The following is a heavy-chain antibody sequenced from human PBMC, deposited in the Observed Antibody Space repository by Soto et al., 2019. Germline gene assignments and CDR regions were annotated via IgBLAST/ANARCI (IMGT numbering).Heavy chain of an antibody. CDR1: GFTFSSYG. D-gene: IGHD5-12*01. CDR3: ARVAHVEMATIMAHPYGMDV. J-gene: IGHJ6*02. V-gene: IGHV3-33*01. Sequence: QVQLVESGGGVVQPGRSLRLSCAASGFTFSSYGMHWVRQAPGKGLEWVAVIWYDGSNKYYADSVKGRFTISRDNSKNTLYLQMNSLRAEDTAVYYCARVAHVEMATIMAHPYGMDVWGQGTTVTVSS. CDR2: IWYDGSNK.